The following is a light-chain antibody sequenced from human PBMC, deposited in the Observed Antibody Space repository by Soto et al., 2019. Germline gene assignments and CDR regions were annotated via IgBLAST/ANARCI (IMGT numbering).Light chain of an antibody. V-gene: IGLV1-40*01. CDR3: QSYDSSLSGVV. CDR1: SSNIGAGYD. J-gene: IGLJ2*01. Sequence: QSVLTQPPSVSGAPGQRVTISCTGSSSNIGAGYDVHWYQQLPGTAPKLLIYGNSNRPSGVPDRFSGSKSGTSASLAITGLQAEDEADYGCQSYDSSLSGVVFGGETKLTDL. CDR2: GNS.